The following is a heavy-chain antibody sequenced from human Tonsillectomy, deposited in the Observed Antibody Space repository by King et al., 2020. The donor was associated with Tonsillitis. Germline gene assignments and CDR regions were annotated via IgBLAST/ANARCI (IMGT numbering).Heavy chain of an antibody. J-gene: IGHJ5*02. CDR3: ASGYFFDSGSEAWFDP. D-gene: IGHD3-22*01. V-gene: IGHV1-46*03. CDR2: INPSDGST. CDR1: EYSFTKYY. Sequence: VQLVESGAEVKKPGASVKVSCKASEYSFTKYYMHWVRQAPGQGLEWMGVINPSDGSTRYAQKFQGRVTMTRDTSTSTVYMELNSLRPEDTAFYYCASGYFFDSGSEAWFDPWGQGTLVTVSS.